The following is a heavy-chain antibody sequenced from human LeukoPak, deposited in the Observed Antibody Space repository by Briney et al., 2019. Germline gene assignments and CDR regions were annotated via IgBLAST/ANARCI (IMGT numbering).Heavy chain of an antibody. Sequence: PGGSLRLSCAASGFAFSNYAMHWVRHAPGKGLEGVAVISYDGGTKYYADSVKGRFTISRHNSKNTLYLQMNSLRAEDTAVYYCARWGYYDSSGYLRGFDAFDIWGQGTMVTVSS. J-gene: IGHJ3*02. V-gene: IGHV3-30*03. CDR1: GFAFSNYA. CDR3: ARWGYYDSSGYLRGFDAFDI. CDR2: ISYDGGTK. D-gene: IGHD3-22*01.